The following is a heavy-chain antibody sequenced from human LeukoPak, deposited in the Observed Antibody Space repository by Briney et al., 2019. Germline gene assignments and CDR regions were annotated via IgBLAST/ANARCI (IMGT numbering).Heavy chain of an antibody. D-gene: IGHD2-2*01. J-gene: IGHJ5*02. V-gene: IGHV4-59*01. Sequence: PSETLSLTCTVSGGSISSYYWSWIRQPPGKGLEWIGYIYYSGSTNYNPSLKSRVTISVDTSKNQFSLKLSPVTAADTAVYYCARGEYRYCSSTSCRAGWFDPWGQGTLVTVSS. CDR1: GGSISSYY. CDR3: ARGEYRYCSSTSCRAGWFDP. CDR2: IYYSGST.